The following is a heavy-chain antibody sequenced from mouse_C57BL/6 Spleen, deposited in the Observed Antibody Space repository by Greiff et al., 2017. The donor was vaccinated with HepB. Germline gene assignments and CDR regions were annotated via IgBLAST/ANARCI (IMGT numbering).Heavy chain of an antibody. CDR1: GFTFSDYG. J-gene: IGHJ4*01. D-gene: IGHD2-1*01. Sequence: DVQLVESGGGLVKPGGSLKLSCAASGFTFSDYGMHWVRQAPEKGLEWVAYISSGSSTIYYADTVKGRFTIYRDNAKNTLFLQMTSLRSEDTAMYYCARDGNYAMDYWGQGTSVTVSS. V-gene: IGHV5-17*01. CDR3: ARDGNYAMDY. CDR2: ISSGSSTI.